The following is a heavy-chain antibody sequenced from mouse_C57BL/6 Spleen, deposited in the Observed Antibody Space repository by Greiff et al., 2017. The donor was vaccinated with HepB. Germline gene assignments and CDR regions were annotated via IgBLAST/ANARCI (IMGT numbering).Heavy chain of an antibody. CDR2: IRNKANNHAT. CDR1: GFTFSDAW. D-gene: IGHD1-1*01. J-gene: IGHJ1*03. V-gene: IGHV6-6*01. Sequence: EVKLVESGGGLVQPGGSMKLSCAASGFTFSDAWMDWVRQSPEKGLEWVAEIRNKANNHATYYAESVKGRFTISRDDSKSSVYLQMNSLRAEDTGIYYCTRRGYYYGSSYYWYFDVWGTGTTVTVSS. CDR3: TRRGYYYGSSYYWYFDV.